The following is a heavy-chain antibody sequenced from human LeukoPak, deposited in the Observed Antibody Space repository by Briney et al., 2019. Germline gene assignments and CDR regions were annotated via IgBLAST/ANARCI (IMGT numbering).Heavy chain of an antibody. J-gene: IGHJ6*02. V-gene: IGHV3-66*02. D-gene: IGHD2-8*02. CDR1: GFSVSSNY. CDR2: IYSGGET. CDR3: ARDGVVYLGNYNYFYYGIDV. Sequence: GGSLRLSCVASGFSVSSNYMSWVRQAPAKGLEWVSVIYSGGETHYADSAQGRFTISRDTSKNTVYLQMNNLSAEDTAVYYCARDGVVYLGNYNYFYYGIDVWGQGTTVTVSS.